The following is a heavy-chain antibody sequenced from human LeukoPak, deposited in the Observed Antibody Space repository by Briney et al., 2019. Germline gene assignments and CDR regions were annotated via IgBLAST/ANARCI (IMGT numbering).Heavy chain of an antibody. D-gene: IGHD3-9*01. J-gene: IGHJ4*02. V-gene: IGHV1-18*01. Sequence: ASVKVSCKASGYTFTSYGISWVRQAPGQGLEWMGWISAYNGNTNYAQKLQGRVTMTTDTSTSTAHMELRSLRSDDTAVYYCARVVLRYFDWLYAFDYWGQGTLVTVSS. CDR3: ARVVLRYFDWLYAFDY. CDR2: ISAYNGNT. CDR1: GYTFTSYG.